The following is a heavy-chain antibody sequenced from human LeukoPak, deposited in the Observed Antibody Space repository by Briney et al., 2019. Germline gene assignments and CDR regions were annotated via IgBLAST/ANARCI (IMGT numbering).Heavy chain of an antibody. V-gene: IGHV1-18*01. J-gene: IGHJ4*02. CDR2: ISAYNGNT. CDR3: ARVAASDYVDY. CDR1: GYTFTSDG. Sequence: ASVNVSCKASGYTFTSDGISWVRQAAGQGPEGVGWISAYNGNTNYAKKFQGRVTITADKSTSTAYMELSSLRSEDKAVYYGARVAASDYVDYWGQGTLVTVSS. D-gene: IGHD6-13*01.